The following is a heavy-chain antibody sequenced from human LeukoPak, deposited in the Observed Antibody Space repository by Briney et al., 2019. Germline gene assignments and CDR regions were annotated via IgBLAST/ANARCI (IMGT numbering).Heavy chain of an antibody. V-gene: IGHV4-59*12. CDR1: GGSISSYY. J-gene: IGHJ4*02. CDR3: ARDRGGSDWNYHFDY. CDR2: IYYSGTT. D-gene: IGHD1-7*01. Sequence: PSETLSLTCTVSGGSISSYYWSWIRQPPGKGLEWSGYIYYSGTTYYNPSLKSRVTISVDTSKNQFSLKLSSVTAADTAVYYCARDRGGSDWNYHFDYWGQGTLVTVSS.